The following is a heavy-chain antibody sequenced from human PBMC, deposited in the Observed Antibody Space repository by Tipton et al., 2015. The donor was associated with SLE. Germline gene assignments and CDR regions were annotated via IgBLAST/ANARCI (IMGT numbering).Heavy chain of an antibody. J-gene: IGHJ3*02. CDR1: GYSISSGYY. Sequence: TLSLTCAVSGYSISSGYYWGWIRQPPGKGLEWIGSIYHSGSTYYNPSLKSRVTVSVDTSKNQFSLKLSSVTAADTAVYYCARVPPAGRAFDIWGQGTMVTVSS. CDR2: IYHSGST. CDR3: ARVPPAGRAFDI. V-gene: IGHV4-38-2*01.